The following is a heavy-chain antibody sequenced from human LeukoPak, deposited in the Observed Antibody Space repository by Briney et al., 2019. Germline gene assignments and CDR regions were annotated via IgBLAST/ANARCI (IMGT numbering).Heavy chain of an antibody. D-gene: IGHD4-17*01. CDR2: IYHSGST. Sequence: SETLSLTCAASGYSISSGYYWGWIRQPPGKGLEWIGSIYHSGSTYYNPSLKSRVTISVDTSKNQFSLKLSSVTAADTAVYYCATHDYGDSYYYYMDVWGKGTTVTVSS. V-gene: IGHV4-38-2*01. J-gene: IGHJ6*03. CDR3: ATHDYGDSYYYYMDV. CDR1: GYSISSGYY.